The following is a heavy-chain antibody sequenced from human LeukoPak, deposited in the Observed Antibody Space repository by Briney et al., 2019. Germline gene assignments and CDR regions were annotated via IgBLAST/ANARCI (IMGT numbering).Heavy chain of an antibody. CDR2: IYHSGST. Sequence: SETLSLTCTVSGYSISSGYYWGWIRQPPGKGLEWIGSIYHSGSTYYNPSLKSRVTISVDTSKNQFSLKLSSVTAADTAVYYCARVGSWYVGWFDPWGQGTLVTVSS. D-gene: IGHD6-13*01. V-gene: IGHV4-38-2*02. CDR3: ARVGSWYVGWFDP. CDR1: GYSISSGYY. J-gene: IGHJ5*02.